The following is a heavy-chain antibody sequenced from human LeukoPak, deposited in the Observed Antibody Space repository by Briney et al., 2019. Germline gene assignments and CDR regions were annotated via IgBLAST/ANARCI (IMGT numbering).Heavy chain of an antibody. CDR1: GFTFSSYS. CDR2: ISSSSSTI. CDR3: ARDPMIVVVTYFDY. V-gene: IGHV3-48*01. J-gene: IGHJ4*02. D-gene: IGHD3-22*01. Sequence: GGSLRLSCAASGFTFSSYSMNWVRQAPGKGLEWVSYISSSSSTIYYADSVKGRFTISRDNAKTSLYLQMNSLRAEDTAVYYCARDPMIVVVTYFDYWGQGTLVTVSS.